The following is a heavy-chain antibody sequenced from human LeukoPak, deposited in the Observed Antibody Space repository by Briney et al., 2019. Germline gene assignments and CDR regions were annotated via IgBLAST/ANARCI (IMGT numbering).Heavy chain of an antibody. V-gene: IGHV3-64D*06. CDR2: ISSNGDST. D-gene: IGHD3-10*01. J-gene: IGHJ1*01. CDR1: GFTFSSYP. Sequence: GGSLRLSCSGSGFTFSSYPIHWVRQAPGKGLEYVSNISSNGDSTYCADSVKGRFTISRDNSKNTLYLQMSSLRAEDTAVYYCVKDSYDYGSGSLAQYFQHWGQGTLVTVSS. CDR3: VKDSYDYGSGSLAQYFQH.